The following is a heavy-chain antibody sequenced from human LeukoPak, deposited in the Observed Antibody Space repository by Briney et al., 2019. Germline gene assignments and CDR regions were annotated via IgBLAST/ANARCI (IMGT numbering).Heavy chain of an antibody. J-gene: IGHJ6*03. Sequence: GGSLRLSCAASGFTVSTNFMAWVRQAPGKGLEWLSVIHSGGSSEYADSVKGRFTISRDTSKNTVYLQMNSLRAEDTAVYYCAKDLYCSGGSCYSSYMDVGGKGTTVTVSS. D-gene: IGHD2-15*01. V-gene: IGHV3-53*05. CDR1: GFTVSTNF. CDR2: IHSGGSS. CDR3: AKDLYCSGGSCYSSYMDV.